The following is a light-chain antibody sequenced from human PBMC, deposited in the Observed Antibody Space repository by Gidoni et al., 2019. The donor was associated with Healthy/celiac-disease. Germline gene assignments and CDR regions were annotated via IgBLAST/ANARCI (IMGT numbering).Light chain of an antibody. CDR2: AAS. V-gene: IGKV1-39*01. CDR3: QQSYSTPVT. J-gene: IGKJ4*01. Sequence: DIQMTQSPSSLSASVGDRVTITCRASQSISNYLNWYQQKPGKAPKLLIYAASSLQSGVPSRFSGSGSGTDFTLTISSLQPEDFATYYCQQSYSTPVTFGGGTKLEIK. CDR1: QSISNY.